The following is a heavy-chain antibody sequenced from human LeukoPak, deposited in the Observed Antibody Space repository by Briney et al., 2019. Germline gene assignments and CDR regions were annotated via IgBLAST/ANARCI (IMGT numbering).Heavy chain of an antibody. CDR1: GFSFSNYA. J-gene: IGHJ6*02. V-gene: IGHV3-23*01. CDR2: ISGSGGTT. D-gene: IGHD3-10*01. CDR3: AKVGSSMSFYYYYGMDV. Sequence: GGSLRLSCAASGFSFSNYAMSWVRQAPGKGLEWVSAISGSGGTTNYADSVKGRFTISRDNSKDTLYLQMDSLRAEDTAVYYCAKVGSSMSFYYYYGMDVWGQGTTVTVSS.